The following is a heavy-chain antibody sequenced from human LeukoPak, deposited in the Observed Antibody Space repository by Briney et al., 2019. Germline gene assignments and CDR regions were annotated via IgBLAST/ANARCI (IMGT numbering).Heavy chain of an antibody. CDR2: ILSDGSTK. CDR1: GIAFNQYS. Sequence: GRSLRLACTASGIAFNQYSMHWVRQAPGKGLEWVAFILSDGSTKYYEDSVKGRFSISRDNSNKTLYLQMNSLSAEDTGMYYCATLPYGTDTYGSWFESWGQGTLVTVSS. J-gene: IGHJ5*01. D-gene: IGHD3-10*01. V-gene: IGHV3-30*03. CDR3: ATLPYGTDTYGSWFES.